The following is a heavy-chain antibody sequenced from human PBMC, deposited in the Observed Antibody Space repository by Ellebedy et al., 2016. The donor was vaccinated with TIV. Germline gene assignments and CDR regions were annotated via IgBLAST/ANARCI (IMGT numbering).Heavy chain of an antibody. CDR3: AKRLAPGAFDM. CDR1: EFTFSSYA. Sequence: GGSLRLXXAASEFTFSSYAMNWVRQAPGKGLEWVSAISGSGVSTYYSDSVKGRFSVSRDNSKNTLYLQMNSLRAEDTAVYYCAKRLAPGAFDMWGQGTMVTVSS. CDR2: ISGSGVST. J-gene: IGHJ3*02. V-gene: IGHV3-23*01. D-gene: IGHD2-21*01.